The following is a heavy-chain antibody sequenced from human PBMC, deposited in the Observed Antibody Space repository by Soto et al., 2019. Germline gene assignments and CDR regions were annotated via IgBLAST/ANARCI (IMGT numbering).Heavy chain of an antibody. V-gene: IGHV1-46*01. D-gene: IGHD2-21*02. CDR2: VNPSGGHT. CDR3: ARGGHVVVVTAALDY. Sequence: QVQLMQSGAEVKKPGASVKVSCKASGDTFTDYYIHWVRQAPGQGLEWMGTVNPSGGHTTYAQHFLGRVTMTRDTSIITLYMELTSLTSDDTAIYYCARGGHVVVVTAALDYWGQGTLVTVSS. J-gene: IGHJ4*02. CDR1: GDTFTDYY.